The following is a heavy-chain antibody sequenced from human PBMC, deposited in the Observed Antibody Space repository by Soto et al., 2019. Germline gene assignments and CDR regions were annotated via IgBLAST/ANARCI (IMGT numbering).Heavy chain of an antibody. CDR1: GYTFTGYY. J-gene: IGHJ3*02. D-gene: IGHD3-3*01. Sequence: ASVKVSCKASGYTFTGYYMHWVRQAPGQGLEWMGWINPNSGGTNYAQKFQGWVTMTRDTSISTAYMELSRLRSDDTAVYYCARAFWSGIITKRGAFDIWGQGTMVTVSS. CDR3: ARAFWSGIITKRGAFDI. V-gene: IGHV1-2*04. CDR2: INPNSGGT.